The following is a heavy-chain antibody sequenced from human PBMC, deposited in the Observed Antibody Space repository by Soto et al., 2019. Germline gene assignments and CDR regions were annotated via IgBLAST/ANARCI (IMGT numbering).Heavy chain of an antibody. D-gene: IGHD1-26*01. CDR2: IIPIFGTA. J-gene: IGHJ4*02. CDR1: GGTFSSYA. V-gene: IGHV1-69*01. CDR3: ARDQFVGATEEGFFDY. Sequence: QVQLVQSGAEVKKPGSSVKVSCKASGGTFSSYAISWVRQAPGQGLEWMGGIIPIFGTANYAQKFQGRVTITADESTCTAYMELSSLRSEDTAVYYCARDQFVGATEEGFFDYWGQGTLVTVSS.